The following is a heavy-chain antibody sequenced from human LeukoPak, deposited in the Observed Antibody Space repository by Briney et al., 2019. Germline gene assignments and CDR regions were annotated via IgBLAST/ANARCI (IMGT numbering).Heavy chain of an antibody. V-gene: IGHV4-4*07. CDR1: GGSISSYY. CDR2: IYASGST. CDR3: ARDFPLGHSTVWFFGDAFDI. D-gene: IGHD6-19*01. J-gene: IGHJ3*02. Sequence: SETLSLTCTVSGGSISSYYWSWIRQPAGKGLEWIGRIYASGSTNYNPSLKSRVTMSVDTSKNQFSLKLNSVAAADTAVYYCARDFPLGHSTVWFFGDAFDIWGQGTVVTVSS.